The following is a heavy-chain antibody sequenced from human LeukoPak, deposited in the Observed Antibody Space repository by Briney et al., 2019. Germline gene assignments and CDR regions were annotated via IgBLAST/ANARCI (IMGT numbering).Heavy chain of an antibody. CDR1: GYTFTSYG. J-gene: IGHJ4*02. Sequence: ASVKVSCKASGYTFTSYGISWVRQAPGQGLEWMGWISAHNGNTNYAQKLQGRVTMTTDTSTSTAYMELRSLRSDDTAVYYCARSRPYYSSPLFDYWGQGTLVTVSS. V-gene: IGHV1-18*01. CDR3: ARSRPYYSSPLFDY. CDR2: ISAHNGNT. D-gene: IGHD3-10*01.